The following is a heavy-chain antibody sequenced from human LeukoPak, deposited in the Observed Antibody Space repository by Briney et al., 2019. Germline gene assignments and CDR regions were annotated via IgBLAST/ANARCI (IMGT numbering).Heavy chain of an antibody. D-gene: IGHD1-26*01. CDR1: GYSFSSYG. Sequence: ASVKVSCKASGYSFSSYGITWVRQAPGQGLEWMGWISAYNGNTNYAQMLQGRVTMTTDTPTSTAYMGLRSLRSDDTAIYYCGRDLGWELRPHGFDIGGQGTMVTVSS. CDR3: GRDLGWELRPHGFDI. CDR2: ISAYNGNT. J-gene: IGHJ3*02. V-gene: IGHV1-18*01.